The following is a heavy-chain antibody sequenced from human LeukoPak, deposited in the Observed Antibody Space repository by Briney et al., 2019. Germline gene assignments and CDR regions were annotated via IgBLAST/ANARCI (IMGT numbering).Heavy chain of an antibody. CDR2: MYYSGST. D-gene: IGHD5-24*01. CDR1: GGSINRNY. CDR3: AYGGDAYKTGY. Sequence: KPSETLSLTCTVSGGSINRNYWNWIRQPPGKGLDWIGCMYYSGSTNYNPSLKSRVTISLDTSKNQFSLKLSSATAADTAVYYCAYGGDAYKTGYWGQGTLVTVSS. J-gene: IGHJ4*02. V-gene: IGHV4-59*01.